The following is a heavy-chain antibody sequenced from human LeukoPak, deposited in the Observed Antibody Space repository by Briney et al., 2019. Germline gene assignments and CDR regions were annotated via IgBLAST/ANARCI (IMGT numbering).Heavy chain of an antibody. CDR3: AKSWRPYSGSRDY. CDR1: GFTFSSYA. J-gene: IGHJ4*02. CDR2: ISGSGGST. V-gene: IGHV3-23*01. D-gene: IGHD1-26*01. Sequence: GGSLRLSCAASGFTFSSYAMSWVRQAPGKGLEWVSAISGSGGSTYYADSVKGRFTISRDNSKNTLCLQMNSLRAEDTAVYYCAKSWRPYSGSRDYWGQGTLVTVSS.